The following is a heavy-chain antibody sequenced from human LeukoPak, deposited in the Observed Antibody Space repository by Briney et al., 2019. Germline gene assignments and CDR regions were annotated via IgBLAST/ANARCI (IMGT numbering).Heavy chain of an antibody. CDR3: ARDRDFDGYSACGL. J-gene: IGHJ4*02. V-gene: IGHV3-30*03. Sequence: PGGSLRLSCTGSRFKFSNYSMYWIRQAPGKGLEWGSVISQGGTRKLYADSVEGRFTISRDNSRNTLYLHMDNVRLDDTALYFCARDRDFDGYSACGLWGQGTMVAVSS. CDR1: RFKFSNYS. D-gene: IGHD5-18*01. CDR2: ISQGGTRK.